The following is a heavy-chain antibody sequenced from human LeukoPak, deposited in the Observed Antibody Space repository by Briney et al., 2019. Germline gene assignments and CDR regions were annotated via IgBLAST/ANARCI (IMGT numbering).Heavy chain of an antibody. V-gene: IGHV4-59*08. D-gene: IGHD2-15*01. CDR3: ARHTKLGYCSGGSCYLDY. Sequence: PSETLSLTCTVSGGSISSYYWSWIRQPPGKGLEWVGYIYYSGSTNYNPSLKSRVTISVDTSKNQFSLKLSSVTAADTAVYYCARHTKLGYCSGGSCYLDYWGQGTLVTVSS. CDR1: GGSISSYY. CDR2: IYYSGST. J-gene: IGHJ4*02.